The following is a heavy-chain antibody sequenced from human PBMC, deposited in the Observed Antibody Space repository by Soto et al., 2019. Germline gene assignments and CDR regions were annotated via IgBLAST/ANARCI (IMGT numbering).Heavy chain of an antibody. V-gene: IGHV4-59*12. CDR3: ARGYSNYFQGAFWFDS. J-gene: IGHJ5*01. Sequence: PSETLSLTCSVSGGSSSSYYWSWIRQPPGKGLEWIGYVYSGGSTNYNPSLKSRVTISLDTSKNQLTLQLGSVTAADTAVYFCARGYSNYFQGAFWFDSWGQGTLVTVSS. D-gene: IGHD4-4*01. CDR1: GGSSSSYY. CDR2: VYSGGST.